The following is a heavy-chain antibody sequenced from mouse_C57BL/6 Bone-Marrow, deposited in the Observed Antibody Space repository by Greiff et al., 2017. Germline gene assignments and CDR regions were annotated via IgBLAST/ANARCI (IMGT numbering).Heavy chain of an antibody. D-gene: IGHD2-2*01. V-gene: IGHV1-5*01. CDR1: GYTFTSYW. Sequence: EVKLVESGTVLARPGASVKMSCKTSGYTFTSYWMHWVKQRPGQGLEWIGAIYPGNSDTSYNQKFKGKAKLTSVTSASTAYMELSRLTNEDSAVYYCTSGWDGLFGYWCQGATLTVSS. CDR3: TSGWDGLFGY. J-gene: IGHJ2*01. CDR2: IYPGNSDT.